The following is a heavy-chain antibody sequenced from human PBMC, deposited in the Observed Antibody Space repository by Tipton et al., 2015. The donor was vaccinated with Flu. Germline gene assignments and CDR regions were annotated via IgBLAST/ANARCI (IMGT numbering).Heavy chain of an antibody. D-gene: IGHD3-22*01. V-gene: IGHV5-51*01. CDR2: IYPGDSDT. CDR1: GYSFTSYW. CDR3: ARRDYYDSSGYLADAFDI. Sequence: VQLVQSGAEVKKPGESLKISCKGSGYSFTSYWIGWVRQMPGKGLEWMGIIYPGDSDTRYSPSLQGQVTISADKSISTAYLQWSSLKASDTAMYYCARRDYYDSSGYLADAFDIWGQGTMVTVSS. J-gene: IGHJ3*02.